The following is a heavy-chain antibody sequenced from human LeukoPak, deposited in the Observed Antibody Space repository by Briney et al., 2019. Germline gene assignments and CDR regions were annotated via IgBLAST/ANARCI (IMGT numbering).Heavy chain of an antibody. CDR3: AKDRAAAAATGGDY. Sequence: VGSLRLSCAASGFIFSSYGIHWVRQAPGKGPEWVAFIRYDGSNKYYADSVKGRFTISRDNSKNTLYLQMNSLRAEDTAVYLCAKDRAAAAATGGDYWGQGTPVTVSS. D-gene: IGHD2-2*01. J-gene: IGHJ4*02. CDR1: GFIFSSYG. CDR2: IRYDGSNK. V-gene: IGHV3-30*02.